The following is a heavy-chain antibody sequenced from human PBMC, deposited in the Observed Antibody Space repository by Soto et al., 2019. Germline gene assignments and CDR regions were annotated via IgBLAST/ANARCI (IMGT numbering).Heavy chain of an antibody. CDR2: IIPIFGTA. J-gene: IGHJ4*02. D-gene: IGHD6-13*01. CDR1: GGTFSSYA. Sequence: GASVKVSCKASGGTFSSYAISWVRQAPGQGLEWMGGIIPIFGTANYAQKFQGRVTITADKSTSTAYMELSSLRSEDTAVYYCVRQLVHLYYYDYWGQGTLVTVSS. V-gene: IGHV1-69*06. CDR3: VRQLVHLYYYDY.